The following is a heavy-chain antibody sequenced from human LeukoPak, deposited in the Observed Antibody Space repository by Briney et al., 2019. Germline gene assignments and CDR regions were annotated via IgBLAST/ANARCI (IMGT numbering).Heavy chain of an antibody. D-gene: IGHD2-2*01. CDR3: ARGFSPIVVVPAASFDY. Sequence: ASVKVSCKASGYTFTSYGINWVRQATGQGLEWMGWMNPNSGNTGYAQKFQGRVTMTRNTSISTAYMELSSLRSEDTAVYYCARGFSPIVVVPAASFDYWGQGTLVTVSS. CDR2: MNPNSGNT. V-gene: IGHV1-8*02. CDR1: GYTFTSYG. J-gene: IGHJ4*02.